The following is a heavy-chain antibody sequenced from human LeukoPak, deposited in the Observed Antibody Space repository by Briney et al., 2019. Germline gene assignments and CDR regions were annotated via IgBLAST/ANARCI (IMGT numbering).Heavy chain of an antibody. Sequence: PSETLSLTCTVSGGSISSYYWSWIRQPAGKGLEWIGRIYTSGSTNYNPSLKSRVTMSVDTSKNQFSLKLSSVTAADTAVYYCARATYYDILTEGYFDYWGQGTLVTVSS. CDR2: IYTSGST. D-gene: IGHD3-9*01. J-gene: IGHJ4*02. CDR1: GGSISSYY. V-gene: IGHV4-4*07. CDR3: ARATYYDILTEGYFDY.